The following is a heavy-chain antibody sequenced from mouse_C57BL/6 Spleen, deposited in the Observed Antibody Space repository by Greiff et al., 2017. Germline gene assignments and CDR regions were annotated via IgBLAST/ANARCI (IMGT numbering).Heavy chain of an antibody. V-gene: IGHV1-74*01. CDR3: AIHAYYYGSSYENFDV. CDR2: IHPSDSDT. D-gene: IGHD1-1*01. CDR1: GYTFTSYW. Sequence: QVQLQQPGAELVKPGASVKVSCKASGYTFTSYWMHWVKQRPGQGLEWIGRIHPSDSDTNYDQKFKGKATLTVDKSSSTAYMQLSSLTSEDSAVYYCAIHAYYYGSSYENFDVWGTGTTVTVSS. J-gene: IGHJ1*03.